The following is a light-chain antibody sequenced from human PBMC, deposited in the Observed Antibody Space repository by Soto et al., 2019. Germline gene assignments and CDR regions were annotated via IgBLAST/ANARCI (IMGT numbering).Light chain of an antibody. CDR1: SGHSNYA. CDR3: QTWGTGIQV. V-gene: IGLV4-69*01. Sequence: QSVLTQSPSASASLGASVKLTCTLSSGHSNYAIAWHHQRPEKGPRYLMKLNSDGSHSKGDGIPDRFSGSISGAERYLTISSLQSEDEADYYCQTWGTGIQVFGGGTKVTVL. CDR2: LNSDGSH. J-gene: IGLJ2*01.